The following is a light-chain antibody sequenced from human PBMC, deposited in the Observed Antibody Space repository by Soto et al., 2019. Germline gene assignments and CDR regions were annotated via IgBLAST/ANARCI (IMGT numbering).Light chain of an antibody. CDR3: HQYGTLPYA. V-gene: IGKV3-11*01. CDR2: DAS. J-gene: IGKJ2*01. Sequence: EIVLTQSPATLSLSPGERATLSCRASQSVTNSLAWYQQKPGQAPRLLVYDASNRATGIPTRFSGSGSGTDFTLTISNLEPEDFAVYYSHQYGTLPYAFGQGTKLQIK. CDR1: QSVTNS.